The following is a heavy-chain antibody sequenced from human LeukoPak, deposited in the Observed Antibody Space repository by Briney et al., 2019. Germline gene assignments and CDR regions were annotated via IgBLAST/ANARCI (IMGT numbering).Heavy chain of an antibody. V-gene: IGHV3-9*01. CDR2: ISWNSGSI. D-gene: IGHD6-19*01. CDR3: AKGGHKWLGVFDY. CDR1: GFTFYDYA. J-gene: IGHJ4*02. Sequence: GRSLRLSCAASGFTFYDYAMHWVRQAPGKGLEWVSGISWNSGSIGYADSVKGRFTISRDNAKNSLYLQMNSLRAEDTALYYCAKGGHKWLGVFDYWGQGTLVTVSS.